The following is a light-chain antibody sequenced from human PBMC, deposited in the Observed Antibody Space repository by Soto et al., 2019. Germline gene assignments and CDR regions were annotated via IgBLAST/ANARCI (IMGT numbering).Light chain of an antibody. J-gene: IGKJ4*01. CDR2: AAS. Sequence: DIQMTQSPSSVSASVGDRVTITCRASQGISSWLAWYQQKPGKAPKLLIYAASSLQSGVPSRFXXXXXXXXXXXXIXSLQPEDFATYYCQQANSFPLTFGGGTKVEIK. CDR3: QQANSFPLT. V-gene: IGKV1-12*01. CDR1: QGISSW.